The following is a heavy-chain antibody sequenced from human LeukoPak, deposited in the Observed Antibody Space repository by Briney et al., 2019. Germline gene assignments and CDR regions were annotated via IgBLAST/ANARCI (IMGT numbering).Heavy chain of an antibody. Sequence: GGSLRLSCVATGFSFSDYYMTWVGQAPGKELEWISYISGSGSDMTYADSVKGRFTISRDNAKNSLYLQMNSLRAEDTAVYYCAMPTREPQYWGPGTLVTVSS. CDR1: GFSFSDYY. V-gene: IGHV3-11*01. J-gene: IGHJ4*02. CDR3: AMPTREPQY. D-gene: IGHD1-26*01. CDR2: ISGSGSDM.